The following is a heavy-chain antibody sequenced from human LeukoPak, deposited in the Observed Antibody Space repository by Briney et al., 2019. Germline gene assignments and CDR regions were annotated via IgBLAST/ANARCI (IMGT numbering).Heavy chain of an antibody. CDR3: ARAHYYDSSGLDF. CDR2: ISGKGGRTT. D-gene: IGHD3-22*01. Sequence: GGSLRLSCAASGFTFSSYDMSWVRQAPGKGLEWVSGISGKGGRTTYYADSVKGRFTISRDNAKNSLYLQMNSLRAEDTAVYYCARAHYYDSSGLDFWGQGTLVTVSS. V-gene: IGHV3-48*03. CDR1: GFTFSSYD. J-gene: IGHJ4*02.